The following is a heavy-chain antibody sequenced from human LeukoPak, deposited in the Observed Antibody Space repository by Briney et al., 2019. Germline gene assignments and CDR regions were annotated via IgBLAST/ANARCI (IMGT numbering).Heavy chain of an antibody. Sequence: ASVKVSCKASGYTFTSYYMHWVRQAPGQGLEWMGIINPSGGSTSYAQKFQGRVTITADESTSTAYMELSSLRSEDTAVYYCARDYGDLPLWYWGQGTLVTVSS. J-gene: IGHJ4*02. CDR1: GYTFTSYY. D-gene: IGHD4-17*01. V-gene: IGHV1-46*01. CDR3: ARDYGDLPLWY. CDR2: INPSGGST.